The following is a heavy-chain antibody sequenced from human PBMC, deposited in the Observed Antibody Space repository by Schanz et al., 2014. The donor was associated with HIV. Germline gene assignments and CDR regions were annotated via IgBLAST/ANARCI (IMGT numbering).Heavy chain of an antibody. J-gene: IGHJ6*02. V-gene: IGHV3-30-3*01. CDR3: AREKYSSTWWRAGLYFYGMDV. CDR2: ISYDASNK. D-gene: IGHD6-13*01. Sequence: QVQLVESGGGVVQPGRSLRLSCAASGFSFSRNAMHWVRQAPGKGLEWVAVISYDASNKYYADSVKGQFTISRDNSKNTLYLQMNSLRAEDTAVYYCAREKYSSTWWRAGLYFYGMDVWGQGTTVTVSS. CDR1: GFSFSRNA.